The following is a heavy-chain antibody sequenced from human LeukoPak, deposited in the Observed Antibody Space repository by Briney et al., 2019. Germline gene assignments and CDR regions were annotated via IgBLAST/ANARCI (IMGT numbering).Heavy chain of an antibody. Sequence: GGSLRLSCAASGFTFSVAAMTWVRQAPGKGLEWVSLIGASGESTHYADSVKGRFTISRDNSKNTLSLQMNSLRVEDTAMYFCAKDIQLSTWGLGTMVTVSS. J-gene: IGHJ3*01. CDR3: AKDIQLST. CDR2: IGASGEST. V-gene: IGHV3-23*01. D-gene: IGHD5-24*01. CDR1: GFTFSVAA.